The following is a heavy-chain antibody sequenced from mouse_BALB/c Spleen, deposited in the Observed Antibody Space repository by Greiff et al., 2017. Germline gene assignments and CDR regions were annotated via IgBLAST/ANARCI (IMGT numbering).Heavy chain of an antibody. D-gene: IGHD1-2*01. V-gene: IGHV2-6-5*01. CDR1: GFSLTDYG. Sequence: VHLVESGPGLVAPSQSLSITCTVSGFSLTDYGVSWIRQPPGKGLEWLGVIWGGGSTYYNSALKSRLSISKDSSKSQVFLKMNSLQTDDTAMYYCANHYYGPYYAMDYWGQGTSVTVSS. CDR3: ANHYYGPYYAMDY. J-gene: IGHJ4*01. CDR2: IWGGGST.